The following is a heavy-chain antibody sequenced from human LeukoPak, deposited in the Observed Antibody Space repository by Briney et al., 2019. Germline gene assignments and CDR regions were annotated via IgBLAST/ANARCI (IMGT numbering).Heavy chain of an antibody. V-gene: IGHV1-2*02. D-gene: IGHD3-3*02. Sequence: ASVKVSCKASGYTFTGYYMHWVRQAPGQGLKWMGWINPNSGGTNYAQKFQGRVTMTRDTSISTAYMELSRLRSDDTAVYYCARVSAKYISWYFDLWGRGTLVTVSS. CDR2: INPNSGGT. J-gene: IGHJ2*01. CDR1: GYTFTGYY. CDR3: ARVSAKYISWYFDL.